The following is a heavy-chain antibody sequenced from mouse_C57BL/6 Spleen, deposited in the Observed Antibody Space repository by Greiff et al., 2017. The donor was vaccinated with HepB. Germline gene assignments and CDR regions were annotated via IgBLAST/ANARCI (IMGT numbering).Heavy chain of an antibody. V-gene: IGHV1-76*01. CDR1: GYTFTDYY. D-gene: IGHD2-1*01. Sequence: QVQLQQSGAELVRPGASVKLSCKASGYTFTDYYINWVKQRPGQGLEWIARIYPGSGNTYYNEKFKGKATLTAEKSSSTAYMQLSSLTSEDSAVYFCARGGNYGLFAYWGQGTLVTVSA. CDR3: ARGGNYGLFAY. CDR2: IYPGSGNT. J-gene: IGHJ3*01.